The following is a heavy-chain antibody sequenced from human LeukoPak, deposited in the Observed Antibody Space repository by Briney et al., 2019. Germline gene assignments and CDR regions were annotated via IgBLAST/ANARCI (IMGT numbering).Heavy chain of an antibody. Sequence: ASVKVSCKASGYTFTSYYIHWVRQAPGQGLEWMGLINPSGGSTNYAQKFQGRVTMTRDTSTSTVYMELSSLRSEDTAVYYCARAGGSHPCFDYWGQGTLVTVSS. V-gene: IGHV1-46*01. D-gene: IGHD1-26*01. CDR2: INPSGGST. J-gene: IGHJ4*02. CDR1: GYTFTSYY. CDR3: ARAGGSHPCFDY.